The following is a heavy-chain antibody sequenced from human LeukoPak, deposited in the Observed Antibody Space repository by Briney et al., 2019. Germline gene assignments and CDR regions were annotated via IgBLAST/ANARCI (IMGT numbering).Heavy chain of an antibody. V-gene: IGHV1-2*02. J-gene: IGHJ4*02. CDR1: GYTFTGYY. CDR2: INPNSGGT. Sequence: ASVKVSCKASGYTFTGYYMHWVRQAPGQGLEWMGWINPNSGGTNYAQKFQGRVTMTRDTSISTAYMELSKLRSDDTAVYYCARTYSGSLSSVDYWGQGTLVTVSS. D-gene: IGHD1-26*01. CDR3: ARTYSGSLSSVDY.